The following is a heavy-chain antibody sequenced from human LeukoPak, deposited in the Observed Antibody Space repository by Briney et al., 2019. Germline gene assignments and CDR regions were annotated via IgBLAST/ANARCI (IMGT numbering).Heavy chain of an antibody. CDR2: TNPNSGGT. CDR3: ARALRGSYPYYYYGMDV. V-gene: IGHV1-2*04. CDR1: GYTFTGYY. J-gene: IGHJ6*02. Sequence: ASVKFSCKASGYTFTGYYMHWVRQAPGQGLEWMGWTNPNSGGTNYAQKFQGWVTMTRDTSISTAYMELSRLRSDDTAVYYCARALRGSYPYYYYGMDVWGQGTTVTVSS. D-gene: IGHD1-26*01.